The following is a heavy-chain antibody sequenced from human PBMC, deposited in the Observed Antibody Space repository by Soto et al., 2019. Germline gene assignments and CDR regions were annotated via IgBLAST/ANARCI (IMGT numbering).Heavy chain of an antibody. Sequence: PSETLSLTCTVSGGSISSSSYYWGWIRQPPGKGLEWIGSIYYSGSTYYNPPLKSRVTISVDTSKNQFSLKLSSVTAADTAVYYCARHEPFDYWGQGTLVTVSS. CDR2: IYYSGST. CDR1: GGSISSSSYY. V-gene: IGHV4-39*01. J-gene: IGHJ4*02. CDR3: ARHEPFDY.